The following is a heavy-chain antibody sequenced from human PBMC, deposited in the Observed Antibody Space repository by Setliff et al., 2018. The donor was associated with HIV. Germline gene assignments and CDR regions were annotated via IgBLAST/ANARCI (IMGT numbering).Heavy chain of an antibody. CDR3: ATDPGYSSTWYSGSFHH. V-gene: IGHV1-24*01. CDR1: RYTFSNYD. J-gene: IGHJ1*01. CDR2: FDPEDGET. D-gene: IGHD6-13*01. Sequence: ASVKVSCKASRYTFSNYDVNWVRQAPGKGLEWMANFDPEDGETFYAQKFQGRLTMTEDTSTDTAYMELSSLRSDDTAMYYCATDPGYSSTWYSGSFHHWGQGTVVTVSS.